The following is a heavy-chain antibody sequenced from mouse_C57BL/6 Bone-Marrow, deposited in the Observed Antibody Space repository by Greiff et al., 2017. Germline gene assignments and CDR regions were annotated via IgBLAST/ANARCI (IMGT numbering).Heavy chain of an antibody. CDR1: GFSLSTFGMG. V-gene: IGHV8-8*01. D-gene: IGHD5-5*01. CDR3: AQLLPDIDAMDY. J-gene: IGHJ4*01. CDR2: IWWDDDK. Sequence: QVTLKVSGPGILQPSQTLSLTCSFSGFSLSTFGMGVGWIRQPSGQGLEWLAHIWWDDDKYYNPALKSRLTISKDTAKNQVFLKIANVDTADTATYYCAQLLPDIDAMDYWGQGTPVTVSS.